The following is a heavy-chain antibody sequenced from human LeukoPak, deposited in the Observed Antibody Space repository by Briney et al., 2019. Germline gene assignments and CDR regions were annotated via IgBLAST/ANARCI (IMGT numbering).Heavy chain of an antibody. CDR3: ARESESYDSSGSTFDY. Sequence: GGSLRLSCAASGFTFSSYAMHWVRQTPGKGLEWVAFIRYDGCNKYYADSVKGRFTISRDNSKNTLYLQMKSLRAEDTAVYSCARESESYDSSGSTFDYWGQGTLVTVSS. CDR2: IRYDGCNK. J-gene: IGHJ4*02. D-gene: IGHD3-22*01. V-gene: IGHV3-30*02. CDR1: GFTFSSYA.